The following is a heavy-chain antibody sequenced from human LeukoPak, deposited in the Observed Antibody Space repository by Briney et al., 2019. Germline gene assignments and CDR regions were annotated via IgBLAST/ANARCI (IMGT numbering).Heavy chain of an antibody. Sequence: ASVKVSCKASGYTFTSYYIHWVRQAPGQGREWMGIINSSGGSTTYAQKFQGRVTMTRDTSTSRVYMELSSLRSEDTAVYYCARGLGHMVAKTHDFYYYGMDVWGQGTTVTVSS. CDR1: GYTFTSYY. V-gene: IGHV1-46*01. CDR2: INSSGGST. CDR3: ARGLGHMVAKTHDFYYYGMDV. J-gene: IGHJ6*02. D-gene: IGHD2-21*01.